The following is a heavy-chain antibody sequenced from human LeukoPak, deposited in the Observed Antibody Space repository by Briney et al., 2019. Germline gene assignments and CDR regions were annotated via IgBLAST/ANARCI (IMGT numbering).Heavy chain of an antibody. CDR1: GFTFTSYS. CDR3: ARDKAVAETGSGMDV. D-gene: IGHD6-19*01. J-gene: IGHJ6*02. V-gene: IGHV3-21*01. CDR2: ISGSGNHI. Sequence: PGGSLRLSCAASGFTFTSYSMYWVRQAPGKGLEWVSSISGSGNHIFYADSVKGRFTISRDNAKNSLYLQMNSLRAEDTAVYYCARDKAVAETGSGMDVWGQGTTVTVSS.